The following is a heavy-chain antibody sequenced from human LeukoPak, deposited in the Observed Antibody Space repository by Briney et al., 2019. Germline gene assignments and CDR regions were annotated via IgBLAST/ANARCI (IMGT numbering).Heavy chain of an antibody. J-gene: IGHJ6*02. CDR3: AKVSIAVAQSYYYGMDV. CDR2: ISYDGSNK. Sequence: PGRSLRLSCAASGFTFSSYGMHWVRQAPVKGLEWVAVISYDGSNKYYADSVKGRFTISRDNSKNTLYLQMNSLRAEDTAVYYCAKVSIAVAQSYYYGMDVWGQGTTVTVSS. CDR1: GFTFSSYG. V-gene: IGHV3-30*18. D-gene: IGHD6-19*01.